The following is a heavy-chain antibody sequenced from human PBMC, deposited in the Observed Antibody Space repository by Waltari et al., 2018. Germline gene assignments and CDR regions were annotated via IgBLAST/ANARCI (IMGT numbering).Heavy chain of an antibody. J-gene: IGHJ4*02. D-gene: IGHD3-3*02. CDR3: AGRGAKMFSI. CDR1: GFSLSSGSYY. Sequence: QVQLQESGPGLVQPSQTLSLTCSVSGFSLSSGSYYWSWVRQHPGKGLEWIGCISHSGDTDDSPSLRSRLTLSVDTSKNQFSLKLNSVTAADTGVYFCAGRGAKMFSIWGRGTLVTVSS. V-gene: IGHV4-31*02. CDR2: ISHSGDT.